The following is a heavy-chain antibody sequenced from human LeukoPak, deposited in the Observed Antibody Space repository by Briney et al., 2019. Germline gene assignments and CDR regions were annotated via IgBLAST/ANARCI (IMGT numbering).Heavy chain of an antibody. CDR3: AKSTSGWYDFDY. D-gene: IGHD6-19*01. Sequence: GGSLRLSRAASGFTFINYAMSWVRQAPGKGVEWVSGISGSGGTTNYADSVKCRFTISRDKSKNTLYLPMNSLRAEDTAVYYCAKSTSGWYDFDYWGQGTLVTVSS. CDR2: ISGSGGTT. J-gene: IGHJ4*02. CDR1: GFTFINYA. V-gene: IGHV3-23*01.